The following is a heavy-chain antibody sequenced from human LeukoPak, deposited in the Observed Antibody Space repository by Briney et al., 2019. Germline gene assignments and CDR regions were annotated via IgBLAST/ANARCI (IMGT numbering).Heavy chain of an antibody. Sequence: SSETLSPTCTVSGGSISSYYWSWIRQPPGKGLEWIGYIYYSGSTNYNPSLKTRVTISVDTSKNQFSLKLSSVTAADTAVYYCARKGSSGWIFDYWGQGTLVTVSS. D-gene: IGHD6-19*01. J-gene: IGHJ4*02. V-gene: IGHV4-59*08. CDR1: GGSISSYY. CDR3: ARKGSSGWIFDY. CDR2: IYYSGST.